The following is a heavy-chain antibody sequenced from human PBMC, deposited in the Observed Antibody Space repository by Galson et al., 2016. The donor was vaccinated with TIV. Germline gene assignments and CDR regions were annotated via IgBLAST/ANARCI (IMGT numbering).Heavy chain of an antibody. CDR2: IYYSGST. CDR3: ATGGQGFGTFDY. CDR1: GGSISSSTNY. V-gene: IGHV4-39*01. D-gene: IGHD3-16*01. Sequence: LSLTCTVSGGSISSSTNYWGWIRQPPGKGLEWIGSIYYSGSTSYNPSLKSRVTISVDTSKNQFSLKLSSVTAADTALYYCATGGQGFGTFDYWGQGTLITVSS. J-gene: IGHJ4*02.